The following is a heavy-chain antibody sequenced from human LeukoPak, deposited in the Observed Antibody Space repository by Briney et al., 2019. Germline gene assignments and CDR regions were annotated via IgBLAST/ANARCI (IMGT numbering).Heavy chain of an antibody. Sequence: SETLSLTCAVYGGSFSGDYWSWIRQPPGKGLEWSGEINHSGSTNYNPSLKSRVTISVDTSKNEFSLKRRSVTAADTAVYYCATKRKFDCWGQGTLVTVSS. CDR3: ATKRKFDC. J-gene: IGHJ4*02. CDR2: INHSGST. V-gene: IGHV4-34*01. CDR1: GGSFSGDY.